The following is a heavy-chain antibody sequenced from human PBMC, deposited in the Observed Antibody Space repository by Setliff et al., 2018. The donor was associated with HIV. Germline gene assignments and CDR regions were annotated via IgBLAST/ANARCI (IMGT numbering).Heavy chain of an antibody. Sequence: SVKVSCKASGGTFGIYGISWVRQAPGQGLEWMGGTIPMFGTANYAQKFQGRVTITTDESTNTGYMELSSLRSEDTAVYYCARGWSEDTSMVQVEYFEHWGQGTLVTVSS. J-gene: IGHJ1*01. CDR3: ARGWSEDTSMVQVEYFEH. CDR1: GGTFGIYG. CDR2: TIPMFGTA. D-gene: IGHD5-18*01. V-gene: IGHV1-69*05.